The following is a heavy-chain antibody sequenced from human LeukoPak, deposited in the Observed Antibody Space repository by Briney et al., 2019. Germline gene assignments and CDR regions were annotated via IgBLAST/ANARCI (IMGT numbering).Heavy chain of an antibody. CDR3: ARGQPPHYSSGWAYYYYYGMDV. CDR1: GGSISSYY. Sequence: PSETLSLTCTVSGGSISSYYWSWIRQPPGKGLEWIGYIYYSGSTNYNPSLKSRVTISVDTSKNQFSLKLSSVTAADTAVYYCARGQPPHYSSGWAYYYYYGMDVWGQGTTVTVSS. V-gene: IGHV4-59*01. D-gene: IGHD6-19*01. CDR2: IYYSGST. J-gene: IGHJ6*02.